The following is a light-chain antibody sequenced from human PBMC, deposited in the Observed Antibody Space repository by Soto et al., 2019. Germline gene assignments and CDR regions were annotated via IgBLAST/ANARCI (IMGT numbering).Light chain of an antibody. V-gene: IGKV3-20*01. CDR2: DAS. CDR3: QQYGTSPPLT. CDR1: QSVTTY. J-gene: IGKJ4*01. Sequence: SPATVSLSTGERATLSCRASQSVTTYLAWYQQKPGQAPRLLIYDASSRATGIPDRFSGSGSATDFTLTISRLESEDFAVYYCQQYGTSPPLTFGGGTKVDIK.